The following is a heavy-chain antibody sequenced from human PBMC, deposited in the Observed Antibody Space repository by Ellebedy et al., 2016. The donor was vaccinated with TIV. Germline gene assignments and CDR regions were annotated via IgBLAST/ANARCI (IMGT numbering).Heavy chain of an antibody. J-gene: IGHJ4*02. V-gene: IGHV3-74*01. CDR2: INPDGSYT. CDR3: VHWNGGE. CDR1: GFNFSSCD. Sequence: GESLKISCAASGFNFSSCDLHWLRQAPGRGLEWVSRINPDGSYTSYADSVKGRFTISRDNAKNTVYLQMNSLGAEDTAVYYCVHWNGGEWGQGTPVTVSS. D-gene: IGHD1-1*01.